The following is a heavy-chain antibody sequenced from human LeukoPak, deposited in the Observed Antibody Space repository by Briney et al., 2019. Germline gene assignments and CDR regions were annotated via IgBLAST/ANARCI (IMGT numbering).Heavy chain of an antibody. CDR1: GGSVSSYY. J-gene: IGHJ4*02. CDR2: IHNSGRT. D-gene: IGHD1-14*01. V-gene: IGHV4-59*08. CDR3: ARHGTISSESYFDY. Sequence: SETLSLTCSVSGGSVSSYYWSWVRQSPGKGLEWIGYIHNSGRTNYNPSLKSRVTEFVDTSKNQVSLRLSSVTAADTAVYYCARHGTISSESYFDYWGQGALVTVSS.